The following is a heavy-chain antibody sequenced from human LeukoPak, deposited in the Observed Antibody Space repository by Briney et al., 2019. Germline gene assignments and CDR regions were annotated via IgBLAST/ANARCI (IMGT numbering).Heavy chain of an antibody. CDR3: ASEDYSAYYMDV. V-gene: IGHV3-21*01. CDR1: GFTFNNYI. J-gene: IGHJ6*03. Sequence: PGGSLRLSCAASGFTFNNYITNWVRQAPGKGLEWVSSISSSSDYIYYADSVKGRFTISRDNAKNSLYLQMNSLRAEDTAVYYCASEDYSAYYMDVWGKGTKVTVSS. D-gene: IGHD2-15*01. CDR2: ISSSSDYI.